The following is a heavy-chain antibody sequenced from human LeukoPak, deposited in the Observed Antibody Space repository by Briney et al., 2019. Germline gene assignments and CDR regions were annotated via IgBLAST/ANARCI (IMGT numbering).Heavy chain of an antibody. CDR2: ISGSGATT. CDR3: ARHSGTSGWYNDY. D-gene: IGHD6-19*01. J-gene: IGHJ4*02. V-gene: IGHV3-23*01. Sequence: GGSLRLSCAASGFTFNNCAMTWVRQAPGKGLEWVSGISGSGATTGYADSVKGRFTISRDNSKNTLYVQMNSLRAEDTAVYYCARHSGTSGWYNDYWGQGTLVTVSS. CDR1: GFTFNNCA.